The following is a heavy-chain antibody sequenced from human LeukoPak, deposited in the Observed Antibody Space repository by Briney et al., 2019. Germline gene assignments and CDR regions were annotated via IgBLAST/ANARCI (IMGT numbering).Heavy chain of an antibody. D-gene: IGHD2-2*01. Sequence: SETLSLTCAVYGGSFSGYYWSWIRQPPGKGLEWIGEINHSGSTNYNPSLKSRVTISVDTSKNQFSLKLSSVTAADTAVYYCARHSYCSSITCYSAWFDPWGQGTLVTVSS. CDR2: INHSGST. V-gene: IGHV4-34*01. CDR1: GGSFSGYY. CDR3: ARHSYCSSITCYSAWFDP. J-gene: IGHJ5*02.